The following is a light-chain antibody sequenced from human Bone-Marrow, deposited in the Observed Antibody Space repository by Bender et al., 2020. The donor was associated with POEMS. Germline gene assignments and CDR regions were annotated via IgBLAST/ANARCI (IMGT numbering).Light chain of an antibody. CDR2: SSH. J-gene: IGLJ3*02. CDR3: AVWDDSLNGWV. Sequence: QSVLTQPPSASGTPGQRVTISCSGGSSNIGAHAVNWYQHLPGRAPKLLIYSSHRRPSEVPDRFSGSRSGTSASLAISRLQSKDEADYYCAVWDDSLNGWVFGGGTKLTGL. V-gene: IGLV1-44*01. CDR1: SSNIGAHA.